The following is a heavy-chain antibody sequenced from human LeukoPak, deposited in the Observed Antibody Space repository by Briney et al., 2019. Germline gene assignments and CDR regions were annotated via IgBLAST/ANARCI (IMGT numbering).Heavy chain of an antibody. D-gene: IGHD3-22*01. J-gene: IGHJ4*02. V-gene: IGHV3-21*01. CDR2: IGGSSSSI. CDR1: DFSFSQFG. CDR3: VRATWDGYYSDRKGVDYFDN. Sequence: GGSLRLSCVASDFSFSQFGMNWVRQAPGKGLEWVSSIGGSSSSIYYADSVNGRFTISRDNAKNSLYLQMNSLRAEDTAVYYCVRATWDGYYSDRKGVDYFDNWGQGSLVTVSS.